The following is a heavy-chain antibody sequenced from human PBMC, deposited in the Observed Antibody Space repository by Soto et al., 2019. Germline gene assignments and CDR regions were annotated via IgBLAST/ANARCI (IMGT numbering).Heavy chain of an antibody. CDR3: ARGITIFGVVMMDLDY. CDR2: ISPSGGST. J-gene: IGHJ4*02. Sequence: ASVKVSCKASGCTFTSYYMHWVRQAPGQGLEWMGIISPSGGSTSYAQKFQGRVTMTRDTSTSTVYMELSSLRSEDTAVYYCARGITIFGVVMMDLDYWGQGTLVTVSS. D-gene: IGHD3-3*01. CDR1: GCTFTSYY. V-gene: IGHV1-46*03.